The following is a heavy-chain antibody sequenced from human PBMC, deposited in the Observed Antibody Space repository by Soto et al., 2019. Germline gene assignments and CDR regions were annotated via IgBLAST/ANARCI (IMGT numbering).Heavy chain of an antibody. J-gene: IGHJ4*02. CDR2: INHSGST. CDR1: GGSFSGYY. CDR3: ASGRVKLDIRAFDY. D-gene: IGHD5-12*01. V-gene: IGHV4-34*01. Sequence: SETLSLTCAVYGGSFSGYYWSWIRQPPGKGLEWIGEINHSGSTNYNPSLKSRVTISVDTSKNQFSLKLSSVTAADTAVYYCASGRVKLDIRAFDYWGQGTLVTVSS.